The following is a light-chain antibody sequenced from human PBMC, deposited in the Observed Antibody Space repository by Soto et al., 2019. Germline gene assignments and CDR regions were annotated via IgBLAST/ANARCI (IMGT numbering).Light chain of an antibody. CDR3: QQSHSSPWT. J-gene: IGKJ1*01. CDR1: QNIRNY. CDR2: AAS. V-gene: IGKV1-39*01. Sequence: DIQMTQSPSSLSASVRDSVTITCRASQNIRNYLNWYQQKPGRAPKILIYAASSLQSGVPSRFSGGGSGTGFTLTITSLQPEDFATYYCQQSHSSPWTFGQGTKVDIK.